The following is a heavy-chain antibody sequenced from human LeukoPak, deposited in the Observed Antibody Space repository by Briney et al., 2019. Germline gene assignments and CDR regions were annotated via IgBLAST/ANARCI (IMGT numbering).Heavy chain of an antibody. V-gene: IGHV3-74*01. Sequence: GGSLRLSCAASGFTFSTHWMYWVRQAPGRELVWVSRISGDGSLTSYADSVKGRFTISRDNAKDTLYLQMTSLRVEDTAVYSCASLLTPYHGSGGGGMDVWGQGTTVTVSS. CDR3: ASLLTPYHGSGGGGMDV. CDR1: GFTFSTHW. CDR2: ISGDGSLT. D-gene: IGHD3-10*01. J-gene: IGHJ6*02.